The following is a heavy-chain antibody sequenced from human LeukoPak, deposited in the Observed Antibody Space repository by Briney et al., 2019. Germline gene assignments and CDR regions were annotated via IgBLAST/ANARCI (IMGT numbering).Heavy chain of an antibody. D-gene: IGHD1-26*01. V-gene: IGHV3-15*01. J-gene: IGHJ4*02. CDR1: GFTFSNAW. CDR2: IKSKTDGGTT. Sequence: GGSLRLSCAASGFTFSNAWMSWVRQAPGKGLEWVGRIKSKTDGGTTDYAAPVKGRFTISRDDSKNTLYQQMNSLKTEDTAVYYCTTDFRDSGSYWWGQGTLVTVSS. CDR3: TTDFRDSGSYW.